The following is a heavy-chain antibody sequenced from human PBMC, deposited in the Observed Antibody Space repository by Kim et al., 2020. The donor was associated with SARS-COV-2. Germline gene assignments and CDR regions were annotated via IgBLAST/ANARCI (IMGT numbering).Heavy chain of an antibody. J-gene: IGHJ6*02. Sequence: GGSLRLPCAASGFSFSDHYMDWVRQAPGKGLEWIGRSRKKADSYTTEYAASVRGRFTISRDESKNSVYLQMNSLQTEDTAVYYCTRATVTTYAMDVWGQGTTVTVSS. CDR1: GFSFSDHY. D-gene: IGHD4-17*01. V-gene: IGHV3-72*01. CDR2: SRKKADSYTT. CDR3: TRATVTTYAMDV.